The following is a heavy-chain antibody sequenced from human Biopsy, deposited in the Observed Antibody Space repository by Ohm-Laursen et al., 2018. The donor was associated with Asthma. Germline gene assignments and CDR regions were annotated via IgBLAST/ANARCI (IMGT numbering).Heavy chain of an antibody. CDR3: ASGPQWSGLGI. J-gene: IGHJ6*02. D-gene: IGHD2-8*01. CDR2: IPQGGAT. CDR1: RGPFRGYV. V-gene: IGHV4-34*01. Sequence: PSDTLSLTCALNRGPFRGYVWAWIRQPPGKGLEWIGEIPQGGATTVNPSLKSRVTISMDPSKSQLYLSLRSLTAADTAVYYCASGPQWSGLGIWGQGTTVTVSS.